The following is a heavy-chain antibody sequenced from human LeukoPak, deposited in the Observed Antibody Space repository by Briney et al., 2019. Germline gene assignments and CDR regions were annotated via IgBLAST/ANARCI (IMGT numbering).Heavy chain of an antibody. Sequence: KASETLSLTCTVSGGSISSSSYYWGWIRQPPGKGLEWIGSIYYSGSTYYNPSLKSRVTISVDTSKNQFSLKLSSVTAADTAVYYCARFQLTRQVGFDYWGQGTLVTVSS. D-gene: IGHD1-26*01. J-gene: IGHJ4*02. V-gene: IGHV4-39*07. CDR3: ARFQLTRQVGFDY. CDR1: GGSISSSSYY. CDR2: IYYSGST.